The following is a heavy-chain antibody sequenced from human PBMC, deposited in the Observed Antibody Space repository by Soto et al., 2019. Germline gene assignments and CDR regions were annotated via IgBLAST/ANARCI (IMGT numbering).Heavy chain of an antibody. Sequence: GGSLRLSCVASGFTFTNTWMTWVRQAPGKGLEWVGRIKSNPDGGTIDYAASGKGRFTISRDDPQKTLFLHMSSLRPEDTAVYYCSTIIVATARARFDPWGQGTLVTVSS. CDR1: GFTFTNTW. D-gene: IGHD2-21*01. V-gene: IGHV3-15*01. CDR3: STIIVATARARFDP. CDR2: IKSNPDGGTI. J-gene: IGHJ5*02.